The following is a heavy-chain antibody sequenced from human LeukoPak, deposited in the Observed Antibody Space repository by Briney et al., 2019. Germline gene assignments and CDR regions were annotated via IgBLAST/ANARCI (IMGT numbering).Heavy chain of an antibody. CDR2: IKQDGSEK. J-gene: IGHJ4*02. CDR1: GFIFSSYE. V-gene: IGHV3-7*01. Sequence: GGSLRLSCAASGFIFSSYEMNWVRQAPGKGLEWVANIKQDGSEKYYVDSVKGRFTISRDNAKNSLYLQMDSLRAEDTAVYYCARKRPTYFDSWGQGTLVTVSS. CDR3: ARKRPTYFDS.